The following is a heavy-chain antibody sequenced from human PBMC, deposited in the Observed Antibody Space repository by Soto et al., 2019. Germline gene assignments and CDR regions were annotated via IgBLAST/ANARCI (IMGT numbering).Heavy chain of an antibody. J-gene: IGHJ4*02. Sequence: SPKLSWTGSAYTTTSYLISGVGQKPRKSLEWMGRIDPSDSYTNYSPSFQGHVTISADKSISTAYLQWSSLKASDTAMYYCATRPIVVVPAANDEFDYWGQGTLVTVSS. CDR2: IDPSDSYT. CDR3: ATRPIVVVPAANDEFDY. V-gene: IGHV5-10-1*01. CDR1: AYTTTSYL. D-gene: IGHD2-2*01.